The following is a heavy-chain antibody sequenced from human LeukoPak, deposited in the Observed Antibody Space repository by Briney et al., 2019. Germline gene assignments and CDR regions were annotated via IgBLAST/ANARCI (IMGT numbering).Heavy chain of an antibody. CDR2: IWYDGSNK. V-gene: IGHV3-33*01. D-gene: IGHD3-22*01. CDR1: GFTFSSYG. J-gene: IGHJ4*02. CDR3: AREGHGGESSGSSPDY. Sequence: HSGGSLRLSCAASGFTFSSYGMHWVRQAPGKGLEWVAVIWYDGSNKYFADSVKGRFTVSRDNSKNTLYLQMNSLRAEDTALYYCAREGHGGESSGSSPDYWGQGTLVTVSS.